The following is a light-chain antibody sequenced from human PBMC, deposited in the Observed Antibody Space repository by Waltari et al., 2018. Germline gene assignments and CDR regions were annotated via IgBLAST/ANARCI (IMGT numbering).Light chain of an antibody. J-gene: IGKJ2*03. CDR2: GAS. CDR1: QSVSTY. CDR3: YQHSSGYS. V-gene: IGKV3-11*01. Sequence: IILTQSPATLSLSPGESATLSCRASQSVSTYFAWYQQKPGQAPRLLIYGASNRATGIPERFSGSGSGTDFTLTISSLEPEDVGVYHCYQHSSGYSFGQGTKLEIK.